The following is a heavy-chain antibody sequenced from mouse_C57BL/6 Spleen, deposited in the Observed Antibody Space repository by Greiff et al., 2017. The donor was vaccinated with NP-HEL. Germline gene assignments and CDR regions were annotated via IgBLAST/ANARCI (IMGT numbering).Heavy chain of an antibody. CDR1: GFTFSDFY. J-gene: IGHJ4*01. V-gene: IGHV7-1*01. CDR2: SRNKANDYTT. D-gene: IGHD4-1*01. CDR3: ARVTALKAMDY. Sequence: EVNVVESGGGLVQSGRSLRLSCATSGFTFSDFYMEWVRQAPGKGLEWIAASRNKANDYTTEYSASVKGRFIVSRDTSQSILYLQMNALRAEDTAIYYCARVTALKAMDYWGQGTSVTVSS.